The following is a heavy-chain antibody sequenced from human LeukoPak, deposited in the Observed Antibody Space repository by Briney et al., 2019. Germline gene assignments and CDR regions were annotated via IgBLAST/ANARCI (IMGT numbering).Heavy chain of an antibody. CDR3: ARSLYYYDSSGSDY. CDR1: GFTFSSYG. D-gene: IGHD3-22*01. V-gene: IGHV3-48*04. J-gene: IGHJ4*02. CDR2: ISSSGSTV. Sequence: GGSLRLSCAASGFTFSSYGMHWVRQAPGKGLGWVSYISSSGSTVYYADSVKGRFTISRVNAKNSLYLQMNSLRAEDTAVYYCARSLYYYDSSGSDYWGQGTLVTVSS.